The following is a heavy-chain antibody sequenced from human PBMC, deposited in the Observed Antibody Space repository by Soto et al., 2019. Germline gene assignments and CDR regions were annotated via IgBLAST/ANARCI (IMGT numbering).Heavy chain of an antibody. CDR3: AADRGYCSGGSCYLSWFDP. CDR1: GFTFTSSA. CDR2: IVGGSGNT. V-gene: IGHV1-58*01. J-gene: IGHJ5*02. D-gene: IGHD2-15*01. Sequence: PVKVSCTASGFTFTSSAVQWVRQARGQRLEWIGWIVGGSGNTNYAQKFQERVTITRDMSTSTAYMELSSLRSEDTAVYYCAADRGYCSGGSCYLSWFDPWGQGTLVTVSS.